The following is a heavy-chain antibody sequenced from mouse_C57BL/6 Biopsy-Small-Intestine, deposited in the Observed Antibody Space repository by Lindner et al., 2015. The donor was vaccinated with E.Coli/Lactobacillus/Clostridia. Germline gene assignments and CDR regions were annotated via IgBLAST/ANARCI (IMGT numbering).Heavy chain of an antibody. CDR3: ARGKIASYQWFDS. CDR1: GYLFKNSA. Sequence: SVKVSCKTSGYLFKNSAINWLRLVPGQGLEWMAWISAYNGNTRFAPKFNGRLSMTTDTSTNTAYMELTTLTSDDTAVYFCARGKIASYQWFDSWGHGTLVTVSS. V-gene: IGHV14-1*02. J-gene: IGHJ4*01. CDR2: ISAYNGNT. D-gene: IGHD1-1*01.